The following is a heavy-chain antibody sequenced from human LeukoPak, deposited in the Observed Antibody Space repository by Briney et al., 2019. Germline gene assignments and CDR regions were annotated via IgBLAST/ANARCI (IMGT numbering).Heavy chain of an antibody. D-gene: IGHD1-26*01. CDR1: GFTFSSYW. CDR3: ARDSGGSYRGYYYYGMDV. Sequence: PGGSLRLSCAASGFTFSSYWMSWVRQAPGKGLEWVANIKQDGSEKYYVDSVKGRFTISRDNAKNSLYLQMNSLRAEDTAVYYCARDSGGSYRGYYYYGMDVWGQGTTVTVSS. CDR2: IKQDGSEK. V-gene: IGHV3-7*01. J-gene: IGHJ6*02.